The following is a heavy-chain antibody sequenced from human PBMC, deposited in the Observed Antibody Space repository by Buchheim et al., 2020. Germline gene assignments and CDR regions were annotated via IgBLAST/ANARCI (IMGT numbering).Heavy chain of an antibody. J-gene: IGHJ5*02. CDR3: AKDPDCSSTSCYTRGRPDWFDP. Sequence: QVQLVESGGGVVQPGRSLRLSCAASGFTFSSYGMHWVRQAPGKGLEWVAVISYDGSNKYYADSVKGRFTISRDNSKNTLYLQMNSLRAEDTAVYYCAKDPDCSSTSCYTRGRPDWFDPWGQGTL. CDR1: GFTFSSYG. CDR2: ISYDGSNK. D-gene: IGHD2-2*02. V-gene: IGHV3-30*18.